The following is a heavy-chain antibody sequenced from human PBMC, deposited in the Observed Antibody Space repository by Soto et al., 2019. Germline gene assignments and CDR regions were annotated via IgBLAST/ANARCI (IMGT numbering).Heavy chain of an antibody. V-gene: IGHV1-2*02. CDR1: GYTFTDYY. D-gene: IGHD3-22*01. CDR3: ARRKGDYYDSSGYHYYFDY. J-gene: IGHJ4*02. CDR2: INPNSGCT. Sequence: GASVTVSCKASGYTFTDYYVHWVRQAPGPGLEGMGWINPNSGCTKSAQKFQGRVTMTRDTSISTAYMELSRLRSDDTAVYYCARRKGDYYDSSGYHYYFDYWGQGTLVTVS.